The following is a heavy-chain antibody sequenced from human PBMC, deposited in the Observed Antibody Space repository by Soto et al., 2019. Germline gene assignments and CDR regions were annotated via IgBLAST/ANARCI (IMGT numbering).Heavy chain of an antibody. Sequence: GGSLRLSCTASGFTFGDYAMSWFRQAPGKGLEWVGFIRSKAYGGTTEYAASVKGRFTISRDDSKSIAYLQMNSLKTEDTAVYYCTRGRSGLMVYARGVDYWGQGTLVTVSS. CDR3: TRGRSGLMVYARGVDY. J-gene: IGHJ4*02. D-gene: IGHD2-8*01. CDR2: IRSKAYGGTT. CDR1: GFTFGDYA. V-gene: IGHV3-49*03.